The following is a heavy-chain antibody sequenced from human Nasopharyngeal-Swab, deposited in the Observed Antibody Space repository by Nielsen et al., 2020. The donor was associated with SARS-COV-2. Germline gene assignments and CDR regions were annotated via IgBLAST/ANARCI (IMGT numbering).Heavy chain of an antibody. CDR2: VSGSGGTT. CDR1: GFTFSSYA. Sequence: GESLKISCAASGFTFSSYAMSWVRQAPGKGLEWVSGVSGSGGTTQYADSVKGRFTISRDNSKNKLYLQMHSLRVEDTAVYYCAKDRYCSGGACYFSGFDYWGLGTLVTVSS. J-gene: IGHJ4*02. CDR3: AKDRYCSGGACYFSGFDY. D-gene: IGHD2-15*01. V-gene: IGHV3-23*01.